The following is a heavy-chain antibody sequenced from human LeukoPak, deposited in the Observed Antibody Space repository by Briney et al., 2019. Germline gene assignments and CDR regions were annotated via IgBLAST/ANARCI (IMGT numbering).Heavy chain of an antibody. CDR1: GGSISSYY. Sequence: PSETLSLTCTVSGGSISSYYWNWIRQPAGKGLEWIGRIYASGSTNYNPSLKSRVAMSVDTPKNQFSLKLSSVTAADTAVYYCARHRSRDTMIVRDYFDYWGQGTPVTVST. CDR2: IYASGST. J-gene: IGHJ4*02. CDR3: ARHRSRDTMIVRDYFDY. V-gene: IGHV4-4*07. D-gene: IGHD3-22*01.